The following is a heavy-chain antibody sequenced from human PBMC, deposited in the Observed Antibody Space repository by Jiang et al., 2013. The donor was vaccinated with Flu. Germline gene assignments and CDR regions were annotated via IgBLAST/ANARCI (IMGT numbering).Heavy chain of an antibody. CDR2: ISYDGSNK. J-gene: IGHJ4*02. V-gene: IGHV3-30-3*01. CDR3: ARAGLGQYYDILSGYCSFDY. CDR1: GFTFSTYS. D-gene: IGHD3-9*01. Sequence: QLLESGGGVVQPGRSLRLSCAASGFTFSTYSMHWVRQAPGKGLEWVALISYDGSNKYYADSVKGRFTISRDNSKNLLYLQMNSLRAEDTAVYYCARAGLGQYYDILSGYCSFDYWGQGTLVTVSS.